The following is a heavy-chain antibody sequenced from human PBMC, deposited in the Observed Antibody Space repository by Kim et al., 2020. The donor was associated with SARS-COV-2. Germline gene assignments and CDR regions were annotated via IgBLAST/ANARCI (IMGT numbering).Heavy chain of an antibody. J-gene: IGHJ6*02. Sequence: SETLSLTGTVSGGSISSYYWSWIRQPPGKGLEWIGYIYYSGSTNYNPSLKSRVTISVDTSKNQFSLKLSSVTAADTAVYYCARGAQLRYFDWLLYDRAYGMDVWGQGTTVTVSS. CDR1: GGSISSYY. V-gene: IGHV4-59*01. CDR2: IYYSGST. D-gene: IGHD3-9*01. CDR3: ARGAQLRYFDWLLYDRAYGMDV.